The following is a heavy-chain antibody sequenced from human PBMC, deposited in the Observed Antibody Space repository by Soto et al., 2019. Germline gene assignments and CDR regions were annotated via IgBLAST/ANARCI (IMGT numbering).Heavy chain of an antibody. CDR1: GFTFSSYS. V-gene: IGHV3-21*01. Sequence: PGGSLRLSCAASGFTFSSYSMNWVRQAPGKGLEWVSSISSSSSYIYYADSVKGRFTISRDNAKNSLYLQMNSLRAEDTAVYYCARPTYGDYSRSYYYYMDVWGKGTTVTVSS. D-gene: IGHD4-17*01. J-gene: IGHJ6*03. CDR2: ISSSSSYI. CDR3: ARPTYGDYSRSYYYYMDV.